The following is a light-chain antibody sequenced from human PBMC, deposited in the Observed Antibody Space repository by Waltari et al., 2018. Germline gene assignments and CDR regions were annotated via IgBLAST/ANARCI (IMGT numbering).Light chain of an antibody. CDR3: CSYAGSKFYV. J-gene: IGLJ1*01. CDR2: EVT. Sequence: QSALTQPAPVSGSPGQSITIHCTGTSRDVGTYNLVPWYQQHPGKGPKLMIYEVTKRPSGVSNRFSGSKSGNTASLTISGLQAEDEAEYYCCSYAGSKFYVFGTGTKVTVL. V-gene: IGLV2-23*02. CDR1: SRDVGTYNL.